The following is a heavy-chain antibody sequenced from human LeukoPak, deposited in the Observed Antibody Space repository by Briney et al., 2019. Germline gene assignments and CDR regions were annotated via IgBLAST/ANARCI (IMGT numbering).Heavy chain of an antibody. D-gene: IGHD1-26*01. Sequence: ASVRVSCKASGYTFTRYGISWVRQAPGQGLQWLGWISASNGNTNYAQKVQGRVTMTTDTSTSTAYMELRSLRPDDTAVYYCARAPIIVGAIGWFDPWGQGTLVTVSS. V-gene: IGHV1-18*01. CDR3: ARAPIIVGAIGWFDP. CDR2: ISASNGNT. CDR1: GYTFTRYG. J-gene: IGHJ5*02.